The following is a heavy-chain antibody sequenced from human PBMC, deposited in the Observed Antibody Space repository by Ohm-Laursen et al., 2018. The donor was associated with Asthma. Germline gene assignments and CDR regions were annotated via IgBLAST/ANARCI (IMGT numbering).Heavy chain of an antibody. CDR2: IIPIFGTA. Sequence: GASVKVSCKTSGGTFSSYAISWVRQAPGQGLEWMGGIIPIFGTANYAQKFQGRVTITADESTSTAYMELSSLRSEDTAVYYCASLGGGIYYYDSRGYVDYWGQGTLVTVSS. CDR1: GGTFSSYA. CDR3: ASLGGGIYYYDSRGYVDY. J-gene: IGHJ4*02. V-gene: IGHV1-69*13. D-gene: IGHD3-22*01.